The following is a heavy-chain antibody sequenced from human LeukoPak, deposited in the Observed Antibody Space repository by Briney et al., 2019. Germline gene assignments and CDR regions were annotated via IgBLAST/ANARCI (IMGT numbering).Heavy chain of an antibody. CDR3: AKLGGQELHNYYVAV. J-gene: IGHJ6*03. D-gene: IGHD3-16*01. V-gene: IGHV3-23*01. CDR2: IIDSGEST. CDR1: GFTFSSYA. Sequence: GGSLRLSCVASGFTFSSYAMSWVRQAPGKGLEWVSGIIDSGESTYYANFAKGRFTISRDNSNNTLYLQMNSLRAEDTAVYYCAKLGGQELHNYYVAVCGKGTTVAVSS.